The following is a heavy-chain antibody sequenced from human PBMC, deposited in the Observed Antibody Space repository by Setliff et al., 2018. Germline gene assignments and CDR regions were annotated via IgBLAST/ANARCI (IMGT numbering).Heavy chain of an antibody. V-gene: IGHV4-4*02. CDR2: IYYSGST. Sequence: PSETLSLTCAVSGDSISSGNWWSWVRQPPEKGLEWIGSIYYSGSTYYNPSLKRRATISLDTSKNQFSLKLNSVTAADTAVYYCARDPVKQLVNWFDPWGQGTLVTVSS. D-gene: IGHD3-10*01. CDR3: ARDPVKQLVNWFDP. CDR1: GDSISSGNW. J-gene: IGHJ5*02.